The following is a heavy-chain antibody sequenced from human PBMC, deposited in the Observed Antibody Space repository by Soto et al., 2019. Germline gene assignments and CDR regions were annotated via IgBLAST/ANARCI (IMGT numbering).Heavy chain of an antibody. CDR1: GFTFSSYA. CDR3: ARGPPYLIFGVDNWYFDL. V-gene: IGHV3-30-3*01. J-gene: IGHJ2*01. Sequence: QVQLVEPGGGVVQPGRSLRLSCAASGFTFSSYAMHWVRQAPGKGLEWVAVISYDGSNKYYADSVKGRFTISRDNSKNTLYLQMNSLRAEDTAVYYSARGPPYLIFGVDNWYFDLWGRGTLVTVSS. CDR2: ISYDGSNK. D-gene: IGHD3-3*01.